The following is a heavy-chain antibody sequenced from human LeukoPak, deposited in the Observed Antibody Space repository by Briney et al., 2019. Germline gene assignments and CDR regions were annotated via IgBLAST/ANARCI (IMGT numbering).Heavy chain of an antibody. CDR1: GGSFSGYY. V-gene: IGHV4-34*01. D-gene: IGHD2-2*01. J-gene: IGHJ4*02. Sequence: SETLSLTCGVYGGSFSGYYWSWIRQPPGKVLQWIGEINHSGSTNYNPTLKSRVTISVDTSKNQFSLKLNSVTAADTAVYYCARGYCATTSCHSLIFDYWGQGTLVTVSS. CDR2: INHSGST. CDR3: ARGYCATTSCHSLIFDY.